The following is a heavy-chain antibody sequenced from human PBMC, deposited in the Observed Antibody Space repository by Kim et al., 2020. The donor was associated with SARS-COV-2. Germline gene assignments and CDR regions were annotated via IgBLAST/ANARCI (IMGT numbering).Heavy chain of an antibody. Sequence: SETLSLTCTVSGGSISSYYWSWIRQPPGKGLEWIGYIYYSGSTNYNPSLKSRVTISVDTSKNQFSLKLSSVTAADTAVYYCARHRWGDYYDSYVYPYAFDIWGQGTMVTVSS. CDR2: IYYSGST. D-gene: IGHD3-22*01. V-gene: IGHV4-59*08. CDR3: ARHRWGDYYDSYVYPYAFDI. J-gene: IGHJ3*02. CDR1: GGSISSYY.